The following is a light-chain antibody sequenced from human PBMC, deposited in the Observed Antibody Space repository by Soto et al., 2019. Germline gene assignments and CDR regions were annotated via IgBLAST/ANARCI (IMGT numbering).Light chain of an antibody. Sequence: EIVLTQSPATLSLSPGERATLSCRASQSVSRHLAWYQQKPGQAPRLLIYDASNRATGIPARFSGSGSGTDFTFTISSLQPEDFAVYYCQQRSNWPPVTFGGGTKVEIK. CDR1: QSVSRH. CDR2: DAS. V-gene: IGKV3-11*01. CDR3: QQRSNWPPVT. J-gene: IGKJ4*01.